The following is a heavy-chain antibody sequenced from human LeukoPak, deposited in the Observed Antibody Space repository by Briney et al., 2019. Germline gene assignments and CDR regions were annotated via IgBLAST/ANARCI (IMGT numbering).Heavy chain of an antibody. V-gene: IGHV3-74*01. D-gene: IGHD3-22*01. J-gene: IGHJ5*02. CDR3: ARGSSGYYYHWFDP. CDR1: GFAFSSYW. Sequence: GGSLGLSCAASGFAFSSYWMHWVRQAPGKGLVWVSRINSDGATTTYADSVKGRFTISRDNAKNTLYLRMNSLRAEDTAVYYCARGSSGYYYHWFDPWGQGTLVTVSS. CDR2: INSDGATT.